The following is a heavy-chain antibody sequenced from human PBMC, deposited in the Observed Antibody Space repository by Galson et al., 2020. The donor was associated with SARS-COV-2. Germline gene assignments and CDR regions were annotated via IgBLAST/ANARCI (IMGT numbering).Heavy chain of an antibody. CDR3: ARDLRSFDWLLLWAAGHDTMEYYYYYGMDV. CDR1: GGSISSYY. D-gene: IGHD3-9*01. Sequence: ETSETLSLTCTVSGGSISSYYWSWIRQPAGKGLEWIGRIYTSGSTNYNHYLKSRVTMTVDTSKTQFYLKLSSVTAADTAVYYCARDLRSFDWLLLWAAGHDTMEYYYYYGMDVWGQGTTVTVSS. CDR2: IYTSGST. J-gene: IGHJ6*02. V-gene: IGHV4-4*07.